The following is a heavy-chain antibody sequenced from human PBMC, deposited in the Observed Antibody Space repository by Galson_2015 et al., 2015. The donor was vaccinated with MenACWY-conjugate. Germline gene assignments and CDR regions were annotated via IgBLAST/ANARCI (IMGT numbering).Heavy chain of an antibody. J-gene: IGHJ4*02. CDR2: INPGGSST. CDR3: AKTRGASFYFDS. Sequence: SLRLSCAASGFIFNTYWMHWVRQAPGKGLVWVSRINPGGSSTTYADSVKDRLTISRDNAKNTLYLQMNSLRPEDTAVFCCAKTRGASFYFDSWGQGTLVTVSS. CDR1: GFIFNTYW. D-gene: IGHD1-26*01. V-gene: IGHV3-74*01.